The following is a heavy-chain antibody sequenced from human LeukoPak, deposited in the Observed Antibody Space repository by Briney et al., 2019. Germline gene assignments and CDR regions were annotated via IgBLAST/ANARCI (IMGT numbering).Heavy chain of an antibody. CDR1: GGSFSGYY. CDR2: INHSGST. D-gene: IGHD2-2*01. CDR3: ARQYRVYYYYYMDV. J-gene: IGHJ6*03. Sequence: SETLSLTCAVYGGSFSGYYWSWIRQPPGKGLEWIGEINHSGSTNYNPSLKSRVTISVNTSKNQFSLKLSSVTAADTAVYYCARQYRVYYYYYMDVWGKGTTVTISS. V-gene: IGHV4-34*01.